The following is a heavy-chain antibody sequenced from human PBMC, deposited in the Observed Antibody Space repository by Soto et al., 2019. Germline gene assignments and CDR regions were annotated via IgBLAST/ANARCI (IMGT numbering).Heavy chain of an antibody. CDR1: GYTFTNYW. J-gene: IGHJ4*02. CDR3: ARFEGGVATYFDY. Sequence: LKISCKGSGYTFTNYWIAWVRQTPGKGLEWMGIFYPGDSDSRYSQSFQGQVTFSVDKSINTAYLQWSTLKASDTAMYYCARFEGGVATYFDYWGQGTLVTVSS. V-gene: IGHV5-51*01. D-gene: IGHD5-12*01. CDR2: FYPGDSDS.